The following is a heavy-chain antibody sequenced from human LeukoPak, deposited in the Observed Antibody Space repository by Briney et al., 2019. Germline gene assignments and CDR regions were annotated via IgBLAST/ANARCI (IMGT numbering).Heavy chain of an antibody. D-gene: IGHD3/OR15-3a*01. CDR1: GGSISSSSYY. Sequence: PSEPLSLTCTVSGGSISSSSYYWGWIRQSPGKGLEWIGSIYYSGNTYYNASLKSQVSISIDTSKNQFSLRLTSVTAAVTAVYYCARQTGSGLFILPGGQGTLVTVSS. CDR2: IYYSGNT. V-gene: IGHV4-39*01. J-gene: IGHJ4*02. CDR3: ARQTGSGLFILP.